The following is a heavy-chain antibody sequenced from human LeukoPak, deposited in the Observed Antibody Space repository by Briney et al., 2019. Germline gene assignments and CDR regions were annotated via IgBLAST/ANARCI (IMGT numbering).Heavy chain of an antibody. Sequence: ASVTVSFKASGSTFTDYYMHWVRQAPGQGLEWLGWINPNSGGTNYAQKFQGRVTMTRDTSISTAYMELSRLRSDDTAVYYCARHGFRSFTQPFDYWGQGTLVTVSS. CDR2: INPNSGGT. V-gene: IGHV1-2*02. J-gene: IGHJ4*02. CDR3: ARHGFRSFTQPFDY. CDR1: GSTFTDYY. D-gene: IGHD2-21*01.